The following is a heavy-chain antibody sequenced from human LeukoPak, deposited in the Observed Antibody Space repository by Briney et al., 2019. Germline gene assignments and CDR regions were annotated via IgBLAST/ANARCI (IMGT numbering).Heavy chain of an antibody. Sequence: SVNVSCKASGGTFSIYAISWVRQAPGQGLEWMGGIIPIFGTANYAQKFQGRVTITADESTSTAYMELSSLRSEDTAVYYCARDRSHYDFWSGYYRSKYNWFDPWGQGTLVTVSS. CDR1: GGTFSIYA. CDR2: IIPIFGTA. CDR3: ARDRSHYDFWSGYYRSKYNWFDP. D-gene: IGHD3-3*01. J-gene: IGHJ5*02. V-gene: IGHV1-69*13.